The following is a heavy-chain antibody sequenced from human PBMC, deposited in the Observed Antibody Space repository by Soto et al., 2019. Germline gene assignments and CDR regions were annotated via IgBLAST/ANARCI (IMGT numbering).Heavy chain of an antibody. CDR1: GLTLSNYA. CDR2: IRSKDYGGTP. V-gene: IGHV3-49*04. Sequence: GGSLRLSCVASGLTLSNYAMTWVRQAPGKGLEWVGFIRSKDYGGTPEYAASVKGRFAISRDDSTGIAYLQMNSLKNEDTAVYYCTREITYF. CDR3: TREITYF. J-gene: IGHJ4*01.